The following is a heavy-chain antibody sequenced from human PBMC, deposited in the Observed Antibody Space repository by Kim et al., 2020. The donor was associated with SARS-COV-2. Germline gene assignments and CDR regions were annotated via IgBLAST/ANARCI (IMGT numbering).Heavy chain of an antibody. CDR2: IIPIFGTA. V-gene: IGHV1-69*13. CDR1: GGTFSSYA. Sequence: SVKVSCKASGGTFSSYAISWVRQAPGQGLEWMGGIIPIFGTANYAQKFQGRVTITADESTSTAYMELSSLRSEDTAVYYCARSGQQLSPGWFDPWGQGTLVTVSS. D-gene: IGHD6-13*01. CDR3: ARSGQQLSPGWFDP. J-gene: IGHJ5*02.